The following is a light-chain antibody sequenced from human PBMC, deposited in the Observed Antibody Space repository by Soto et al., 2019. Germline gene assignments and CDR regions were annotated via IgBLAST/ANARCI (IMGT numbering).Light chain of an antibody. CDR3: QQYNTGWS. J-gene: IGKJ1*01. Sequence: EIVMTQSPATLSVSPGERATLSCRASQSVRSNLGWYQQKPGQAPRLLIFGAITRATGVPARFSGSGSGTEFTLTISSLQSEDFAVYYCQQYNTGWSFGQGTKVDIK. CDR2: GAI. V-gene: IGKV3-15*01. CDR1: QSVRSN.